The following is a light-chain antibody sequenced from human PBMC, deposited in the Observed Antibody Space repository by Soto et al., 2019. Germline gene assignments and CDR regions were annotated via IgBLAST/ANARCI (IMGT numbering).Light chain of an antibody. CDR1: QSVSSTL. CDR3: QHYGDSSWT. J-gene: IGKJ1*01. Sequence: ELVLTQSPVALSLSSGERATLSCRASQSVSSTLLTWYQQKPGQAPRLLIYGVSSRATGIPDRFSGSGSGTGFTLTISRVEPEDFAVYFCQHYGDSSWTFGQGSRVEIK. CDR2: GVS. V-gene: IGKV3-20*01.